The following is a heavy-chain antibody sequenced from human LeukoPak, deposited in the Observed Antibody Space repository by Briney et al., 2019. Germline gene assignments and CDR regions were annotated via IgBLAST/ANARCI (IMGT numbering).Heavy chain of an antibody. CDR1: GFTFSDYY. V-gene: IGHV3-11*05. D-gene: IGHD5-18*01. Sequence: KAGGSLRLSCAASGFTFSDYYMSWIRQAPGKGLEWVSYISSSSSYTNYADSVKGRFTISRDNAKNSLYLQMNSLRAEDTAVYYCARGYSYGYGMDVWGQGTTVTVS. J-gene: IGHJ6*02. CDR2: ISSSSSYT. CDR3: ARGYSYGYGMDV.